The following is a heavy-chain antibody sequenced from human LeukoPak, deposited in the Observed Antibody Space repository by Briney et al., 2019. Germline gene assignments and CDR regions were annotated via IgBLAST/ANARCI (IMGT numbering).Heavy chain of an antibody. V-gene: IGHV3-11*04. CDR2: TRGSGSGM. CDR3: ARDDNWGFDY. CDR1: GYSISSDYY. Sequence: PSETLSLTCTVSGYSISSDYYWGWVRQPPGKGLEWVANTRGSGSGMGSGNYYAVSVKGRFTISRDDAKNSLYLQMNSLRAEDTAFYYCARDDNWGFDYWGQGALVTVSS. D-gene: IGHD7-27*01. J-gene: IGHJ4*02.